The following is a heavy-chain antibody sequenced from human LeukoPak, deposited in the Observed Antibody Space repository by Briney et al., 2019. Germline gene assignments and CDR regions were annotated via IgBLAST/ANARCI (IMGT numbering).Heavy chain of an antibody. Sequence: ASVKVSCKASGYTFTNYAMHWVRQAPGQRLEWMGWINGGNGNTQYSQNFQGRVTITRDTSASTAHMELSSLGSEDTALYYCARAGLEDDFKLAYWGQGTLVTVSS. CDR2: INGGNGNT. J-gene: IGHJ4*02. CDR3: ARAGLEDDFKLAY. V-gene: IGHV1-3*01. CDR1: GYTFTNYA. D-gene: IGHD5-24*01.